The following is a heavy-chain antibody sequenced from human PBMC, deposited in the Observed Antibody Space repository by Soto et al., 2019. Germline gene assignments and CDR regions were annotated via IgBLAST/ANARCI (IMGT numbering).Heavy chain of an antibody. CDR3: ARESSAVNSLDY. CDR1: GHIFTAYS. V-gene: IGHV1-2*02. J-gene: IGHJ4*02. CDR2: FNPNSGDT. D-gene: IGHD6-19*01. Sequence: ASGKGSWKASGHIFTAYSMYWVRQPPGQGRQWGGWFNPNSGDTIYGPKFQGRVTLAGDTSISTAYMKIYSLTPDDTAVYYCARESSAVNSLDYWGQGALVNVSS.